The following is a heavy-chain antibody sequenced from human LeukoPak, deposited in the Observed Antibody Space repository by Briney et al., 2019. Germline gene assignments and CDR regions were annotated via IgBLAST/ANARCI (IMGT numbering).Heavy chain of an antibody. Sequence: ASVKVSCKASGYSFTDKYMHWVRQAPGQGLEWMGWINPNSGGTSYAQKFQGRVTMTTDTSMSTAYMELSRLTSDDTAVYYCARAGGRSWFDPWGQGTLVTVSS. CDR2: INPNSGGT. J-gene: IGHJ5*02. CDR3: ARAGGRSWFDP. CDR1: GYSFTDKY. V-gene: IGHV1-2*02.